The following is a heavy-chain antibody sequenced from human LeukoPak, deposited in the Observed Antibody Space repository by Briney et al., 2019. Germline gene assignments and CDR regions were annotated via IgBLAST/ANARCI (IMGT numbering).Heavy chain of an antibody. Sequence: GGSLRLSCAASGFTFDDYGMSWVRHAPGKGLEWVSGINWNGGSTGYADSVKGRFTLSRDNAKNSLYLQMNSLRAEDTALYYCARAGLYNWNYEGTAYFDYWGQGTLVSVSS. CDR2: INWNGGST. CDR3: ARAGLYNWNYEGTAYFDY. J-gene: IGHJ4*02. CDR1: GFTFDDYG. V-gene: IGHV3-20*04. D-gene: IGHD1-7*01.